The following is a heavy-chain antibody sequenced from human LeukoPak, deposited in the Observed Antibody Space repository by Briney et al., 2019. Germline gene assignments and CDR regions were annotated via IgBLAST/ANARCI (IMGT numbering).Heavy chain of an antibody. J-gene: IGHJ4*02. CDR3: ARTQSYYYDTSPIDY. Sequence: GGSLRLSCAASGFTFDDYGMTWVRQAPGKGLEWVSGITWNGGSTGYADSVKGRFTISRDNAKNSLYLQMNSLSAEDTALYYCARTQSYYYDTSPIDYWGQGTLVTVSS. CDR2: ITWNGGST. CDR1: GFTFDDYG. D-gene: IGHD3-22*01. V-gene: IGHV3-20*04.